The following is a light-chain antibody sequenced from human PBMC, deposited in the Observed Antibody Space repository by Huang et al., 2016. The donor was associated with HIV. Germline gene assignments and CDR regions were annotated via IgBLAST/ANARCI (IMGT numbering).Light chain of an antibody. J-gene: IGKJ4*01. V-gene: IGKV1D-12*01. CDR1: QNIMKY. Sequence: EIQMTQSPASVSASVGDRVTITCRASQNIMKYVAWYQVKPGKVPKLLISATSSLQSGVPSRFSVSGSGTDFTLTVNSLELEDVATYYCQQVDAFPLTFGGGTKVEI. CDR3: QQVDAFPLT. CDR2: ATS.